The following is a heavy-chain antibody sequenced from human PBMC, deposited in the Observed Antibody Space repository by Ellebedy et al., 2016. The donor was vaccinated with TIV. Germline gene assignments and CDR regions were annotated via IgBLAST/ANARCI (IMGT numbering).Heavy chain of an antibody. CDR2: ISGSGGST. V-gene: IGHV3-23*01. Sequence: GGSLRLXXAASGFTFSSYAMSWVRQAPGKGLEWVSAISGSGGSTYYADSVKGRFTISRDNSKNTLYLQMNSLRAEDTAVYYCAKDPNYDFWSGSSSWFNPWGQGTLVTVSS. CDR1: GFTFSSYA. CDR3: AKDPNYDFWSGSSSWFNP. J-gene: IGHJ5*02. D-gene: IGHD3-3*01.